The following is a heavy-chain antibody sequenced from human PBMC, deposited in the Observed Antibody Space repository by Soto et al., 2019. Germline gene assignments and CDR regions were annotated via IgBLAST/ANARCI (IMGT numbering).Heavy chain of an antibody. J-gene: IGHJ5*02. V-gene: IGHV1-46*01. CDR3: ARDVASAVTRWFDP. Sequence: QVQLVQSGAEVKKPGASVKVSCKASRNTFSNYYIHWVRHAPGQGLEWMGISNPSGGSPTYAQRFQGRVTMTRDTSTSTVYLELSSLRSDDTAVYYCARDVASAVTRWFDPWGQGTLVTVSS. CDR2: SNPSGGSP. D-gene: IGHD6-13*01. CDR1: RNTFSNYY.